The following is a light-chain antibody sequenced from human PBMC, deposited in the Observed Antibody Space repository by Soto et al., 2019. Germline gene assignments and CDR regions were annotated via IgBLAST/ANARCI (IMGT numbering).Light chain of an antibody. CDR1: QSISNY. Sequence: DIEMTQSPSSLSASLGDRVTITCRASQSISNYLNWYQHKPGKAPKLLIYAASSLQSGVPTRFSGSGSGIDFTLTISSLQPEDFATYYCQQSYHTPLTFGGGTKVEIK. J-gene: IGKJ4*01. V-gene: IGKV1-39*01. CDR2: AAS. CDR3: QQSYHTPLT.